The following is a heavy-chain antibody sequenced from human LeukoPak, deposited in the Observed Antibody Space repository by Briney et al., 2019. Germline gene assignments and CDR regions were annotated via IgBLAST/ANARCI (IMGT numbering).Heavy chain of an antibody. CDR1: GCTFSSYA. Sequence: SVKVSCKASGCTFSSYAISWVRQAPGQGLEWMGGIIPIFGTANYAQKFQGRVTITTDESTSTAYMELSSLRFEDTAVYYCARGGIAAAGSYYYYYMDVWGKGTTVTVSS. V-gene: IGHV1-69*05. J-gene: IGHJ6*03. CDR2: IIPIFGTA. CDR3: ARGGIAAAGSYYYYYMDV. D-gene: IGHD6-13*01.